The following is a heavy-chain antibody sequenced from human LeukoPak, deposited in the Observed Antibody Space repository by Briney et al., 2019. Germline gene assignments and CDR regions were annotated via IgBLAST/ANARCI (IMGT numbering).Heavy chain of an antibody. J-gene: IGHJ4*02. CDR1: GFTFSSYG. CDR3: VLGSPFDY. D-gene: IGHD3-10*01. V-gene: IGHV3-33*01. CDR2: IWYDGSNK. Sequence: GRSLRLSCAASGFTFSSYGMHWVRQAPGKGLEWVAVIWYDGSNKYYADSVKGRFTISRDNANNSLSLQMNSLRDEDTAVYYCVLGSPFDYWGQGTLVTVSS.